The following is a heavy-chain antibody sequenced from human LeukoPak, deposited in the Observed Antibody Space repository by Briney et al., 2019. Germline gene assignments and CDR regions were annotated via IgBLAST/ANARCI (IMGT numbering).Heavy chain of an antibody. V-gene: IGHV4-61*02. CDR2: IYTSGST. Sequence: SETLSLTCTVSGGSISSGSYYWSWIRQPAGKGLEWIGRIYTSGSTNYNPSLKSRVTISVDTSKNQFSLKLSSVTAADTAVYYCARGHSYGSSPFDYWGQGTLVTVSS. J-gene: IGHJ4*02. CDR3: ARGHSYGSSPFDY. CDR1: GGSISSGSYY. D-gene: IGHD5-18*01.